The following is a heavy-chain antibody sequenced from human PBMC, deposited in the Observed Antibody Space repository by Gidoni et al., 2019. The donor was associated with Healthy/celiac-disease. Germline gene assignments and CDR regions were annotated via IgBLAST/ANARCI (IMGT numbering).Heavy chain of an antibody. V-gene: IGHV3-48*01. J-gene: IGHJ4*02. CDR3: ARDLSSGWYGLLDY. D-gene: IGHD6-19*01. Sequence: EVQLVESGGRLVQHGRSLSLSCEASGFPFSSYSMNWVRQAPGKGLEWVSYISSSSSNIYYADSVKGRFTISRDNAKNSLYLQMNSLRAEDTAVYYCARDLSSGWYGLLDYWGQGTLVTVAS. CDR2: ISSSSSNI. CDR1: GFPFSSYS.